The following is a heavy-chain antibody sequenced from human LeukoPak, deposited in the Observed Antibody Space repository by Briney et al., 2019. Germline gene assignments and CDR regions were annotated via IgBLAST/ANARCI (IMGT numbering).Heavy chain of an antibody. CDR3: ATGGYDFSY. D-gene: IGHD5-12*01. CDR1: GLTFYNTW. Sequence: GGSLRLSCTVSGLTFYNTWMNWVRRAPGKGLEWVGRIKTKSDGGTTDYAAPIEGRFTISRDDSKNTLFLQMNSLKTEDTAVYYCATGGYDFSYWGQGTLVTVSS. V-gene: IGHV3-15*07. J-gene: IGHJ4*02. CDR2: IKTKSDGGTT.